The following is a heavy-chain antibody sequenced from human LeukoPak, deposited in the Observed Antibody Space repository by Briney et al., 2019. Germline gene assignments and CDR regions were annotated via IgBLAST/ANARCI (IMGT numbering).Heavy chain of an antibody. V-gene: IGHV3-7*01. CDR3: ATNQGELLRS. Sequence: PGGSLRLSCAASGFTFSSSWMTWVRQAPGQGLEWVANINDDGSERYYVDSVKGRFTISRDNARNSLYLQMNSLRVEDTAVYFCATNQGELLRSWGQGTLVTVSS. J-gene: IGHJ5*02. CDR1: GFTFSSSW. CDR2: INDDGSER. D-gene: IGHD1-26*01.